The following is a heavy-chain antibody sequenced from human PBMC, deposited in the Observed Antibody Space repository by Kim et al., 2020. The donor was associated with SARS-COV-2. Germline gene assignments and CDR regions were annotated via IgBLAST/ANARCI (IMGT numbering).Heavy chain of an antibody. CDR2: IDGSDGTT. Sequence: GGSLRLSCTTSGFTFTGYAMSWVRQARGKGLEWVSSIDGSDGTTYFVDSVKGRLTISRDNSKNTLYLQMSTLRADDTAVYYCVKGGWGSIWDHWGQGSL. D-gene: IGHD2-21*01. J-gene: IGHJ4*02. CDR3: VKGGWGSIWDH. V-gene: IGHV3-23*01. CDR1: GFTFTGYA.